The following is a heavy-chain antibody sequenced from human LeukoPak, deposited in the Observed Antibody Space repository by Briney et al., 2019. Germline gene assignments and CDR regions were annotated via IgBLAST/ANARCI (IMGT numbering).Heavy chain of an antibody. CDR1: GFTFDDYT. D-gene: IGHD6-6*01. J-gene: IGHJ4*02. CDR3: AKDSSSNRRVNYFDY. CDR2: ISCDGGST. Sequence: GGSLRLSCAASGFTFDDYTMHWVRHAPGKGLEWVSLISCDGGSTYYADSVKGRFTISRDNSKNSLYLQMNSLRTEDTALYYCAKDSSSNRRVNYFDYWGQGTLVTVSS. V-gene: IGHV3-43*01.